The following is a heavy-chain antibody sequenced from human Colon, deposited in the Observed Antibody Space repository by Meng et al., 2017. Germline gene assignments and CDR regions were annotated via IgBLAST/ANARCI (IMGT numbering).Heavy chain of an antibody. CDR3: ARGGVLWHSSN. V-gene: IGHV4-39*07. CDR1: GGSISSTTYY. J-gene: IGHJ4*02. CDR2: IDYSGST. D-gene: IGHD2/OR15-2a*01. Sequence: SETLSLTCTVSGGSISSTTYYWGWIRQPPGQGLEWIGTIDYSGSTYYKPSLKSRVTISLDSSKNQYSLKLSPVTAADAAVYYCARGGVLWHSSNWGQGTLVTVSS.